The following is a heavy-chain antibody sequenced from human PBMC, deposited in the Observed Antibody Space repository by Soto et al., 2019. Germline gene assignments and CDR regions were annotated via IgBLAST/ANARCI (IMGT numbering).Heavy chain of an antibody. Sequence: RXLSFAASGFSFSSYGMRWVRQAPGKGLEWVAVISYDGSNKYYADSVKGRFTISRDNSKNTLYLQMNSLRAEDTAVYYCAKATLRYYDFWSGYFGYYYYGMDVWGQGTKVTVYS. V-gene: IGHV3-30*18. D-gene: IGHD3-3*01. CDR1: GFSFSSYG. J-gene: IGHJ6*02. CDR3: AKATLRYYDFWSGYFGYYYYGMDV. CDR2: ISYDGSNK.